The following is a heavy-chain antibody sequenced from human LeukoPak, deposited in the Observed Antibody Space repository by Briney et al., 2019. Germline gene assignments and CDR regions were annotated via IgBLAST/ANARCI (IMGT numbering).Heavy chain of an antibody. V-gene: IGHV3-23*01. CDR1: GFTFSSYA. Sequence: PGGSLRLSCAASGFTFSSYALSWVRQAPGKGLEWVSAISGSGGSTYYADSVKGRFTISRDNSKNTLYLQMNSLRAEDTAVYYCAKDREGPAALSDAFDIWGQGTMVTVSS. J-gene: IGHJ3*02. CDR2: ISGSGGST. D-gene: IGHD2-2*01. CDR3: AKDREGPAALSDAFDI.